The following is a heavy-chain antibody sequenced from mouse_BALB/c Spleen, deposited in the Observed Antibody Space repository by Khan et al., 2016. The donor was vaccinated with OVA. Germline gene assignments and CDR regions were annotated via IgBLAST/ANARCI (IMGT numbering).Heavy chain of an antibody. CDR1: GYTFTDYA. V-gene: IGHV1S137*01. D-gene: IGHD3-3*01. CDR3: ARGGRFVY. J-gene: IGHJ3*01. CDR2: ISTYYGHT. Sequence: QVQLQQSGPELVRPGVSVKISCKGSGYTFTDYAMHWVKQSHAKSLEWIGVISTYYGHTDYNQKFKGKATTTVDKSSSTAYMELARLTSEDSAIYYCARGGRFVYWGQGTLVTVSA.